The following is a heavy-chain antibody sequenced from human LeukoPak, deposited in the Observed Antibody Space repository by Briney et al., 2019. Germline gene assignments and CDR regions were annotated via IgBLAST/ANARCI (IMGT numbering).Heavy chain of an antibody. CDR2: ISGSGGNT. V-gene: IGHV3-23*01. Sequence: GGSLRLSCAASGFTFSSYAMNWVRQAPGKGLEWVSTISGSGGNTYYADSVKGRFSISRDNAENSLYLQMNSLRADDTAVYYCARRGSYSIHDCWGQGTLVTVSS. J-gene: IGHJ4*02. D-gene: IGHD2-15*01. CDR1: GFTFSSYA. CDR3: ARRGSYSIHDC.